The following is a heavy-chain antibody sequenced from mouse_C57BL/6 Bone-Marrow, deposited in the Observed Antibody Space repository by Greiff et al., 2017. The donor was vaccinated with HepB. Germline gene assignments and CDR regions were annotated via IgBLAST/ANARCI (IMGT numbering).Heavy chain of an antibody. CDR3: APSYYGYYFDY. J-gene: IGHJ2*01. D-gene: IGHD1-1*01. CDR1: GYSITSGYY. V-gene: IGHV3-6*01. Sequence: EVKLQESGPGLVKPSQSLSLTCSVTGYSITSGYYWNWIRQFPGNKLEWMGYISYDGSNNYNPSLKNRISITRDTSKNQFFLKLNSVTTEDTATYYCAPSYYGYYFDYWGQGTTLTVSS. CDR2: ISYDGSN.